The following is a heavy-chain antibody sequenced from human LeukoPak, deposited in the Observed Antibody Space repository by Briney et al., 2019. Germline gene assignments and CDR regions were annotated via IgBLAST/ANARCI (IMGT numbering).Heavy chain of an antibody. CDR3: ARDPDYYGSGSTTEAFDY. CDR2: IYHSGST. D-gene: IGHD3-10*01. CDR1: GGSISSSNW. V-gene: IGHV4-4*02. Sequence: SETLSLTCAVSGGSISSSNWWSWVRQPPGKGLEWIGKIYHSGSTNYNPSLKSRVTISVDKSKNQFSLKLSSVTAADTAVYYCARDPDYYGSGSTTEAFDYWGQGTLVTVSS. J-gene: IGHJ4*02.